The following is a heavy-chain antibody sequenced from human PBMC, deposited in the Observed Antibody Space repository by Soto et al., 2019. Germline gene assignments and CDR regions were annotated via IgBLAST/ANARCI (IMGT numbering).Heavy chain of an antibody. Sequence: ASVKVSCKASGYTFTGYYMHWVRQAPGQGLEWMGWINPNSGGTNYAQKFQGRVTMTRDTSISTAYMELSRLRSDDTAVYYCARGRTGLFCSRNKCPGNWFDPWGQGTLVTVSS. J-gene: IGHJ5*02. D-gene: IGHD2-2*01. V-gene: IGHV1-2*02. CDR1: GYTFTGYY. CDR3: ARGRTGLFCSRNKCPGNWFDP. CDR2: INPNSGGT.